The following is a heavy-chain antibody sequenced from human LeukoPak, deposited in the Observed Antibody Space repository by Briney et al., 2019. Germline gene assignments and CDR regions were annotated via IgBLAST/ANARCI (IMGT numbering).Heavy chain of an antibody. CDR3: ASLQNIVGATPLPDY. V-gene: IGHV4-39*07. CDR2: IYYSGST. D-gene: IGHD1-26*01. Sequence: SETLSLTCTVSGGSISSSSYYWGWIRQPPGKGLEWIGSIYYSGSTYYNPSLKSRVTIPVDTSKNQFSLKLSSVTAADTAVYYCASLQNIVGATPLPDYWGQGTLVTVSS. J-gene: IGHJ4*02. CDR1: GGSISSSSYY.